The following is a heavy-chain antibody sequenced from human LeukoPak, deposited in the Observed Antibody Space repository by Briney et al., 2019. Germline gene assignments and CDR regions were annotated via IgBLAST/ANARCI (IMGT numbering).Heavy chain of an antibody. Sequence: SGTLSLTCAVSGGSISSSNWWSWVRQPPGKGLEWIGEIYHSGSTNYNPSLKSRVTISVDKSKNQFSLKLSSVTAADTAVYYCARNHGYSYGYDFDYWGQGTLVTVSS. CDR3: ARNHGYSYGYDFDY. V-gene: IGHV4-4*02. D-gene: IGHD5-18*01. J-gene: IGHJ4*02. CDR2: IYHSGST. CDR1: GGSISSSNW.